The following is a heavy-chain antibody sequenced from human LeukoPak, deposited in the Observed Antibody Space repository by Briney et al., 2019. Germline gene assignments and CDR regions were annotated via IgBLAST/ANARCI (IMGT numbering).Heavy chain of an antibody. CDR3: AKGLDYYYGMDV. V-gene: IGHV3-30*18. D-gene: IGHD3-16*01. CDR1: GFTLSTCG. Sequence: GRSLRLSCAASGFTLSTCGMHWVRQAPGKGLEWVAMISHDGNSKQYADFAKGRFTISRDNSKNTLYLQMNSLRAEDTAVYYCAKGLDYYYGMDVWGQGTTVTVSS. J-gene: IGHJ6*02. CDR2: ISHDGNSK.